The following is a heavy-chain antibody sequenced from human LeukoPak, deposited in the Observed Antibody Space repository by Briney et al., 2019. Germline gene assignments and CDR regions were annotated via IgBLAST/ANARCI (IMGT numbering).Heavy chain of an antibody. J-gene: IGHJ5*02. D-gene: IGHD6-13*01. CDR2: ISSSGITI. V-gene: IGHV3-48*03. CDR3: AGIAASVSTGFDP. Sequence: PGGSLRLSCAASGLIFSSYEMNWVRQAPGKGLEWVSHISSSGITISYADSVKGRFTISRDNAKNSLFLQMNSLRAEDTALYYCAGIAASVSTGFDPWGRGTLVTVSS. CDR1: GLIFSSYE.